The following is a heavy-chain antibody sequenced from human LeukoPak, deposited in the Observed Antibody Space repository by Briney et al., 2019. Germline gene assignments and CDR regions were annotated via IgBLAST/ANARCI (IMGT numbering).Heavy chain of an antibody. CDR2: IYYSGST. J-gene: IGHJ6*02. D-gene: IGHD4-17*01. CDR3: ARVRSDYGDYYYYGMDV. V-gene: IGHV4-59*01. CDR1: GGSISSYY. Sequence: TSETLSLTCTVSGGSISSYYRSWIRQPPGKGLEWIGYIYYSGSTNYNPSLKSRVTISVDTSKNQFSLKLSSVTAADTAVYYCARVRSDYGDYYYYGMDVWGQGTTVTVSS.